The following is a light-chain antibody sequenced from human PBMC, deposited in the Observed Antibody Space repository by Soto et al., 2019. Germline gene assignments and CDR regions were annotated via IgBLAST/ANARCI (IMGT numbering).Light chain of an antibody. CDR1: QGISGR. CDR3: QQYNSYST. V-gene: IGKV1-5*01. CDR2: DVS. Sequence: DIQMTQSPSTLSASVGDRVTITCRASQGISGRLAWYQQKPGKAPNLLIYDVSNLESGVPSRFSGTGSGTEFTLTINSLKPDDFATYYCQQYNSYSTFGPGTKVEVK. J-gene: IGKJ1*01.